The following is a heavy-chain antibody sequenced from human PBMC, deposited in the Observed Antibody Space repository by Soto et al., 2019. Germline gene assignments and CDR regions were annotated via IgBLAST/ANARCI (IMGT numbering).Heavy chain of an antibody. CDR3: TTETVLWFGELSHFDY. CDR1: GFTFSNAW. CDR2: IKSKTDGGTT. V-gene: IGHV3-15*01. J-gene: IGHJ4*02. D-gene: IGHD3-10*01. Sequence: EVQLVESGGGLVKPGGSLRLSCAASGFTFSNAWMSWVRQAPGKGLEWVGRIKSKTDGGTTDYAAPVKGRFTISRDDSKNTLYLQMNSLKTEYTAVYYCTTETVLWFGELSHFDYWGQGTLVTVSS.